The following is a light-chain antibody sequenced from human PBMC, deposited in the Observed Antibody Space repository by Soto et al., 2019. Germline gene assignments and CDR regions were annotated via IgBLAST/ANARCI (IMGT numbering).Light chain of an antibody. CDR2: EVS. V-gene: IGLV2-14*01. J-gene: IGLJ2*01. CDR3: SSYTRRTTVV. CDR1: SSDVGGYNY. Sequence: QSALTQPASVSGSPGQSITISCTGTSSDVGGYNYVSWFQLHPGKAPKLIIYEVSIRPSGVSDRFSGSKSGNTASLTISGLQAEDETDYYCSSYTRRTTVVFGGGTKLTVL.